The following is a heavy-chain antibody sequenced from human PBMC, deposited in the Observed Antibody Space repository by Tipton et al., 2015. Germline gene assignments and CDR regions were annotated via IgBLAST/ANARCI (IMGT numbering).Heavy chain of an antibody. Sequence: SLRLSCAASGFSVRSNDMNWVRQAPGQGLEWVSFISTEGTTIYADSVKGRFTISRDNSKNTLYLQMNSLRVEDTAVYYCAREGPTEGFDIWGQGTMVTVSS. CDR3: AREGPTEGFDI. D-gene: IGHD1-14*01. J-gene: IGHJ3*02. CDR1: GFSVRSND. CDR2: ISTEGTT. V-gene: IGHV3-53*01.